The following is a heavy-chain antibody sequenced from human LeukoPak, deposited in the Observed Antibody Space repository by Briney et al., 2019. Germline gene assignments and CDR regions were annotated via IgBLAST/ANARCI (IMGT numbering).Heavy chain of an antibody. CDR2: INHAGDT. D-gene: IGHD2-2*02. J-gene: IGHJ1*01. V-gene: IGHV4-34*01. CDR3: ARGYCSRTSCYTQH. CDR1: GGSFTGYF. Sequence: SETLSLTCAVSGGSFTGYFWNWIRQAPRKGLEWIGEINHAGDTNYNPSLKSRVTISVETSKNQFSLNMSSVTAADTAVYYCARGYCSRTSCYTQHWGQGTLVTVSS.